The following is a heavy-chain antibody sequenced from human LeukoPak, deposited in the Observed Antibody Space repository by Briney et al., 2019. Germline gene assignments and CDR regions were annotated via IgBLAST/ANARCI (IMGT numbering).Heavy chain of an antibody. V-gene: IGHV4-34*01. CDR2: INHSGST. CDR1: GGSFSGYY. J-gene: IGHJ4*02. Sequence: PSETLSLTCAVYGGSFSGYYWSWIRQPPGKGLEWIGEINHSGSTNYNPSLKSRVTISVDTSKNQFSLRLSSVTAADTAVYYCARGDALLDYWGQGTLVIVSS. CDR3: ARGDALLDY.